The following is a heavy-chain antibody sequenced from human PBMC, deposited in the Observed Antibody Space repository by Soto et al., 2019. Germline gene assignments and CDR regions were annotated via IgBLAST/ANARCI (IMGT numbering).Heavy chain of an antibody. CDR3: AKDEDSSGYLYYFDY. CDR1: GFTFSSYA. Sequence: PGGSLRLSCAASGFTFSSYAMGWVRQAPGKGLEWVSAISGSGGSTYYADSVKGRFTISRDNSKNTLYLQMNSLRAEDTAVYYCAKDEDSSGYLYYFDYWGQGTMVTVSS. CDR2: ISGSGGST. J-gene: IGHJ4*02. V-gene: IGHV3-23*01. D-gene: IGHD3-22*01.